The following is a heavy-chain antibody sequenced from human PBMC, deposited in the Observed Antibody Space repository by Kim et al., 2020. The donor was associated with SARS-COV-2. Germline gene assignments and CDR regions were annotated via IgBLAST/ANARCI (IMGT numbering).Heavy chain of an antibody. D-gene: IGHD4-17*01. V-gene: IGHV3-9*01. J-gene: IGHJ4*02. CDR2: ISWNSGSI. CDR3: AKDLGYGGNSGLGY. Sequence: GGSLRLSCAASGFTFDDYAMHWVRQAPGKGLEWVSGISWNSGSIGYADSVKGRFTISRDNAKNSLYLQMNSLRAEDTALYYCAKDLGYGGNSGLGYWGQG. CDR1: GFTFDDYA.